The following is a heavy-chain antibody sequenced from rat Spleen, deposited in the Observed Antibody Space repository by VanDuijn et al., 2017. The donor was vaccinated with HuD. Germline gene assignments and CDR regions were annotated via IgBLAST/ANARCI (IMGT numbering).Heavy chain of an antibody. Sequence: EVQLQESGPGLVKPSQSLSLTCSVNFYSITSSYRWSWVRKFPGNKLEWMGYIDSAGSTNYNPSLKSRISITRDTSKNQFFLQVNSVTTEDTATYYCGRDNNYKAYWGQGVMVTVSS. V-gene: IGHV3-3*01. J-gene: IGHJ2*01. D-gene: IGHD1-10*01. CDR2: IDSAGST. CDR1: FYSITSSYR. CDR3: GRDNNYKAY.